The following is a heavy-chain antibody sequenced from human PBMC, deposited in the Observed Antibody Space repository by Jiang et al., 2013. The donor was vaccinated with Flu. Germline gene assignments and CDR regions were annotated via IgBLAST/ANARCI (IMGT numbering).Heavy chain of an antibody. CDR2: IIPIFGIA. D-gene: IGHD3-22*01. Sequence: VKKPGSSVKVXCKASGGTSAAMLSAGCDRPLGQGLEWMGGIIPIFGIANYAQKFQGRVTITADESTSTAYMELSSLRSEDTAVYYCARGRYYYDSSGYPYYYYGMDVWGQGTTVTVSS. CDR1: GGTSAAML. V-gene: IGHV1-69*01. J-gene: IGHJ6*02. CDR3: ARGRYYYDSSGYPYYYYGMDV.